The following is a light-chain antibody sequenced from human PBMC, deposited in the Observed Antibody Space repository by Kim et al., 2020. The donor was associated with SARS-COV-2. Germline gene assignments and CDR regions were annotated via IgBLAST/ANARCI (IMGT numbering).Light chain of an antibody. J-gene: IGLJ1*01. CDR2: QDS. Sequence: VSPGQTASITCSGDKLGDKYASWTQQKPGQSPVLVIYQDSKRPSGIPERFSGSNSGNTATLTISGTQAMDEADYYCQAWDSSTYVFGTGTKVTVL. CDR3: QAWDSSTYV. CDR1: KLGDKY. V-gene: IGLV3-1*01.